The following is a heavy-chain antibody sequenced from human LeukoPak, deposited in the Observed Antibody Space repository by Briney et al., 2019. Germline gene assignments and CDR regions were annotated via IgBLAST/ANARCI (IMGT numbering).Heavy chain of an antibody. Sequence: SVKVSCKASGGTFSSYAISWVRQAPGQGLEWMGRIIPIFGIANYAQKFQGRVTITADKSTSTAYMELSSLRSEDTAVYYCARDQSPRKGCYDSSGYRYWGQGTLVTVSS. CDR3: ARDQSPRKGCYDSSGYRY. V-gene: IGHV1-69*04. CDR1: GGTFSSYA. CDR2: IIPIFGIA. J-gene: IGHJ4*02. D-gene: IGHD3-22*01.